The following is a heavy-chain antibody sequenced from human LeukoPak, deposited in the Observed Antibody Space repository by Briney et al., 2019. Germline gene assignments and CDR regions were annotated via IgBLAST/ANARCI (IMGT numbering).Heavy chain of an antibody. CDR3: ARGGLQNAFDI. V-gene: IGHV1-8*03. CDR2: MNPNSGNT. Sequence: ASVKVSCKASGYTFTGYYMHWVRQATGQGLEWMGWMNPNSGNTGYAQKFQGRVTITRNTSISTAYMELSSLRSEDTAVYYCARGGLQNAFDIWGQGTMVTVSS. CDR1: GYTFTGYY. J-gene: IGHJ3*02. D-gene: IGHD5-24*01.